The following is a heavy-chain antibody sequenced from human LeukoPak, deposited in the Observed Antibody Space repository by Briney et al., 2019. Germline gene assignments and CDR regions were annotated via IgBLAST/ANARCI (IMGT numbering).Heavy chain of an antibody. CDR3: ARAKATDPPRSFDP. V-gene: IGHV4-59*01. Sequence: SETLSLTCTVSGGSISSYYWSWIRQPPGKGLEWIGYIYYSGSTNYNPSLKSRVTISVDTSKNQFSLKLSSVTAADTAVYYCARAKATDPPRSFDPWGQGTLVTVSS. D-gene: IGHD5-12*01. CDR2: IYYSGST. CDR1: GGSISSYY. J-gene: IGHJ5*02.